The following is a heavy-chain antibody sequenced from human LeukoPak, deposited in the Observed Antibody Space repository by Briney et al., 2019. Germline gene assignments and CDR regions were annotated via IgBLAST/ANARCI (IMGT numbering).Heavy chain of an antibody. D-gene: IGHD3-10*01. CDR3: AGDTAKSAGVNY. J-gene: IGHJ4*02. V-gene: IGHV4-59*01. Sequence: SETLSLTCTVSGGSISSYYWSWIRQPPGKGLEWIGYIYYSGSTNYNPSLKSRVTISVDTSKNQFSLKLRSVTAAGTAVYYCAGDTAKSAGVNYWGQEPLVTASS. CDR1: GGSISSYY. CDR2: IYYSGST.